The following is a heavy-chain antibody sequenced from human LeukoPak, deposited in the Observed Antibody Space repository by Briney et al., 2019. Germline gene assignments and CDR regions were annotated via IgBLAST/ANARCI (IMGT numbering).Heavy chain of an antibody. CDR2: ISWNSGSI. Sequence: GGSLRLSCAASGFTFDDYAMHWVRQAPGKGLERVSGISWNSGSIGYADSVKGRFTISRDNAKNTLYLRMNSLRAEDTAVYYCARDFDWGSGHWGQGTLVTVSS. J-gene: IGHJ4*02. D-gene: IGHD7-27*01. CDR1: GFTFDDYA. V-gene: IGHV3-9*01. CDR3: ARDFDWGSGH.